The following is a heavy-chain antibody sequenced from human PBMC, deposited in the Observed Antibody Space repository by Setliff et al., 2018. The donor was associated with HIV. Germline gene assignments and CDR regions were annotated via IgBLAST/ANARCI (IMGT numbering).Heavy chain of an antibody. V-gene: IGHV3-21*01. Sequence: PGGSLRLSCAASGFTFSSYTMNWVRQAPGKGLEWVSSISSSSYYIYYADSVKGRFTISRDNAKNSLFLQMNSLRAEDTAVYYCASIELAAMVPVDYWGQGTRVTVSS. CDR3: ASIELAAMVPVDY. D-gene: IGHD5-18*01. CDR2: ISSSSYYI. CDR1: GFTFSSYT. J-gene: IGHJ4*02.